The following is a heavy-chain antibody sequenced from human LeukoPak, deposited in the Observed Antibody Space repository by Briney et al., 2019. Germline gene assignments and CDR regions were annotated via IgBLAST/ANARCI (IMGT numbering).Heavy chain of an antibody. Sequence: GGSLRLSCAASGFTFSSYGMHWVRQAPGKGLEWVAVISYDGSNKYYADSVKGRFTISRDNSKNTLYLQMNSLRAEDTAVYYCARVRRIAVAGAPAYWGQGTLVTVSS. D-gene: IGHD6-19*01. CDR1: GFTFSSYG. CDR3: ARVRRIAVAGAPAY. CDR2: ISYDGSNK. J-gene: IGHJ4*02. V-gene: IGHV3-30*03.